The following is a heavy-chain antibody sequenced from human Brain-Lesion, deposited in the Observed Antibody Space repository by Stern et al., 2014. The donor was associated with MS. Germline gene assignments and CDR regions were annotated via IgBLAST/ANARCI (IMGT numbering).Heavy chain of an antibody. D-gene: IGHD4-23*01. CDR2: IHPYSGDT. V-gene: IGHV1-2*04. CDR3: ARVPGGVFGGMDV. CDR1: GYTFTDYF. J-gene: IGHJ6*02. Sequence: QMQLVESGAEVKKPGASVKVSCKASGYTFTDYFMHWVRQAPGQGLEWLGWIHPYSGDTKYAQKFQGWVTMTRDSSISTAYMEVNSLRSDDTAVYYCARVPGGVFGGMDVWGQGTTVT.